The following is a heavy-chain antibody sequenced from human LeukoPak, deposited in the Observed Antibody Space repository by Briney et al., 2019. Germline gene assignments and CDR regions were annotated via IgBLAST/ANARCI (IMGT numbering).Heavy chain of an antibody. CDR3: ARDPDSSGWYPPRVLGWFDP. Sequence: ASVKVSCKASGYTFTGYYMHWVRQAPGQGLEWMGWINPNSGGTNYAQKFQGRVTMTRDTSISTAYMELSRLRSDDTAVYYCARDPDSSGWYPPRVLGWFDPWGQGTLVTVSS. CDR2: INPNSGGT. V-gene: IGHV1-2*02. CDR1: GYTFTGYY. D-gene: IGHD6-19*01. J-gene: IGHJ5*02.